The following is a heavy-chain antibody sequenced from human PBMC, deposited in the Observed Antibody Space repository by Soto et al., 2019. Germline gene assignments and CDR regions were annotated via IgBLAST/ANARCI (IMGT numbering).Heavy chain of an antibody. Sequence: SVKVSCKASGGTFSSYAISWVRRAPGQGLEWMGGIIPIFGTANYAQKFQGRVTITADESTSTAYMELSSLRSEDTAVYYCVRGSDFSAYDYLFEYWGQGTQVTVSS. CDR3: VRGSDFSAYDYLFEY. CDR2: IIPIFGTA. CDR1: GGTFSSYA. D-gene: IGHD5-12*01. V-gene: IGHV1-69*13. J-gene: IGHJ4*02.